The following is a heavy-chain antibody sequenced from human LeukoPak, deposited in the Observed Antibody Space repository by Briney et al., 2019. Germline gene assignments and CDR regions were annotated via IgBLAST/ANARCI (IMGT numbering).Heavy chain of an antibody. J-gene: IGHJ6*03. D-gene: IGHD2-2*01. CDR2: IYTSGST. V-gene: IGHV4-4*09. CDR3: ARRVGSTSPYYYYYMDV. Sequence: SETLSLTCTVSGGSISSYYWSWIRQPPGKGLEWIGYIYTSGSTNCNPSLKSRVTISVDTSKNQFSLKLSSVTAADTAVYYCARRVGSTSPYYYYYMDVWGKGTTVTVSS. CDR1: GGSISSYY.